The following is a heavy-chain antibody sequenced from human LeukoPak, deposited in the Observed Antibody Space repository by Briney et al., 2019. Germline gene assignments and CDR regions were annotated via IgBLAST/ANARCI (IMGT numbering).Heavy chain of an antibody. CDR1: GGTFSSYA. CDR2: IIPIFGKA. J-gene: IGHJ3*02. V-gene: IGHV1-69*01. CDR3: ARDLLSPGVTTGVDAFDI. Sequence: SVKDSCKASGGTFSSYAVSWVRQAPEQGLEWMGGIIPIFGKANYAQKFQGRVTITADESTSTAYMELSSLRSEDTAVYYCARDLLSPGVTTGVDAFDIWGQGTMVTVSS. D-gene: IGHD4-17*01.